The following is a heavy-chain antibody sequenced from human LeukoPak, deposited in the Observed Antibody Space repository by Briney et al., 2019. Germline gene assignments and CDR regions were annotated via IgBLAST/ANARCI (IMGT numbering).Heavy chain of an antibody. CDR3: ARTLCSRASCYDGRGNAFDV. D-gene: IGHD2-2*01. CDR2: IYGNGTT. CDR1: GSSISHYY. V-gene: IGHV4-4*09. Sequence: SETLSLTCAVSGSSISHYYWSWIRQPPGKGPEWIGYIYGNGTTYYNPSLMSRVTMSVDTSRRHFSLILRSVTAADTAVYYGARTLCSRASCYDGRGNAFDVWGRGTGVTVS. J-gene: IGHJ3*01.